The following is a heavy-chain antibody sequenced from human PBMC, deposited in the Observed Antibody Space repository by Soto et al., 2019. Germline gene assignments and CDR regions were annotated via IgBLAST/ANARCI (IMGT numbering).Heavy chain of an antibody. Sequence: QVQLQESGPGLVKPSDTLSLTCAVSGYSISSSNWWGWIRQPPGKGLEWIGYIYYSGTTYYNPSPKSXXTXSXXTSKSQFALKLTSVTAVDTAIYYCASRAIQGPIDYWGQGTLVTVSS. CDR3: ASRAIQGPIDY. V-gene: IGHV4-28*01. J-gene: IGHJ4*02. CDR1: GYSISSSNW. CDR2: IYYSGTT.